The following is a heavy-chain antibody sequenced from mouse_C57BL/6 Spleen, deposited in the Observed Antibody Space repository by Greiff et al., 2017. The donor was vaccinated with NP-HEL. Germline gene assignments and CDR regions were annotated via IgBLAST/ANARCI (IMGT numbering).Heavy chain of an antibody. CDR3: ARWELRGYYAMDY. CDR2: ISSGSSTI. D-gene: IGHD1-1*02. V-gene: IGHV5-17*01. Sequence: EVKLVESGGGLVKPGGSLKLSCAASGFTFSDYGMHWVRQAPEKGLEWVAYISSGSSTIYYADTVKGRFTISRDNAKNTLFLQMTSLRSEDTAMYYCARWELRGYYAMDYWGQGTSVTVSS. CDR1: GFTFSDYG. J-gene: IGHJ4*01.